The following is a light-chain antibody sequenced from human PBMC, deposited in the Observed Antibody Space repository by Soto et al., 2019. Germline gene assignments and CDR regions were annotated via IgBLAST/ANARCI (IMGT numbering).Light chain of an antibody. Sequence: NFMLTQPHSVSESPGKTVTISCTRSSGSIASNYVQWYQQRPGSAPTTVIYKDNQRPSGVPDRFSGSIDSSSNSASLTISGLKTEDEADYYCQSYSPVVFGGGTKLTVL. CDR3: QSYSPVV. J-gene: IGLJ2*01. V-gene: IGLV6-57*04. CDR1: SGSIASNY. CDR2: KDN.